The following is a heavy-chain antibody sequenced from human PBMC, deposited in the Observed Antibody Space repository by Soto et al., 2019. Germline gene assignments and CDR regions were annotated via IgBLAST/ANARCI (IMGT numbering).Heavy chain of an antibody. CDR3: ARDGYCSGGSCYPDAFDI. J-gene: IGHJ3*02. D-gene: IGHD2-15*01. CDR1: GFTFSSYS. V-gene: IGHV3-21*01. CDR2: ISSSSSYI. Sequence: GGSLRLSCAASGFTFSSYSMNWVRQAPGKGLEWVSSISSSSSYIYYADSVKGRFTISRDNAKNSLYLQMNSLRAGDTAVYYCARDGYCSGGSCYPDAFDIWGQGTMVTVSS.